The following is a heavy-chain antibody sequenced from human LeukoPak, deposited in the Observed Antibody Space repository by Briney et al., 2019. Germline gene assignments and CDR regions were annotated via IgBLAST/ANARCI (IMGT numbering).Heavy chain of an antibody. V-gene: IGHV4-61*02. D-gene: IGHD1-26*01. CDR3: ARGRGSPWYYYVDV. CDR1: GGSISSGSYY. CDR2: IYTSGST. Sequence: SETLSLTCTVSGGSISSGSYYWSWIRQPAGKGLEWIGRIYTSGSTNYNPSLKSRVTISVDTSKNQFSLKLSSVTAADTAVYYCARGRGSPWYYYVDVWGKGTTVTVSS. J-gene: IGHJ6*03.